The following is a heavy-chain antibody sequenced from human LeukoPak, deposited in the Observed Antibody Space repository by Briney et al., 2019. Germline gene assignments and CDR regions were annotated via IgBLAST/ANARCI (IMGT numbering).Heavy chain of an antibody. CDR1: GHTFTGYY. J-gene: IGHJ4*02. D-gene: IGHD3-16*02. CDR3: AREGLGELSLGY. Sequence: ASVKVSCKASGHTFTGYYMHWVRQAPGQGLEWMGWINPNSGGTNYAQEFQGWVTMTRDTSISTAYKELSRLRSDDTAVYYCAREGLGELSLGYWGQGTLVTVSS. CDR2: INPNSGGT. V-gene: IGHV1-2*04.